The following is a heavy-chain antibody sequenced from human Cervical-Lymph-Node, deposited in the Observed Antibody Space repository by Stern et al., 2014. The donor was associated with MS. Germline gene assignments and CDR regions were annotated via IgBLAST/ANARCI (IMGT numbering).Heavy chain of an antibody. Sequence: EVQLVQSGGTWVQPGGSLRLSCAASGFTFSSYAMSWVRQAPGKGLEWVSTLSCHGDDAYLADSVKGRFTISRDISKNTLYLQMNSLRAEDTAVYYCAKVHDYGDPDYWGQGTLVTVSS. CDR1: GFTFSSYA. CDR3: AKVHDYGDPDY. V-gene: IGHV3-23*04. J-gene: IGHJ4*02. D-gene: IGHD4-17*01. CDR2: LSCHGDDA.